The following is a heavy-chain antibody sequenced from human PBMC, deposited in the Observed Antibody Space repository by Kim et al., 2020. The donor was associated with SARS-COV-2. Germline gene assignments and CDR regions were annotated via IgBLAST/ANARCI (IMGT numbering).Heavy chain of an antibody. V-gene: IGHV3-23*01. D-gene: IGHD3-9*01. CDR3: AKSNSRGLRYSVGVSDY. J-gene: IGHJ4*02. CDR2: ISGSGGST. CDR1: GFTFSSYA. Sequence: GGSLRLSCAASGFTFSSYAMSWVRQAPGKGLEWVSAISGSGGSTYYADSVKGRFTISRDNSKNTLYLQMNSLRAEDTAVYYCAKSNSRGLRYSVGVSDYWGQGTLVTVSS.